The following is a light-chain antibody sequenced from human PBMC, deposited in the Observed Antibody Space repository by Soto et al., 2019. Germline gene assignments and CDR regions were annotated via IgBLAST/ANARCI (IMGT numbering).Light chain of an antibody. CDR1: QSVSSSY. Sequence: EIVLTQSPGTLSLSPGERATLSCRASQSVSSSYLAWYQQKPGQAPRLLIYGASSRATGIPDRFSGSGSGTDFTLTISRLESEDFAVYYCQQYGSSPITFDPGTKVDIK. CDR2: GAS. V-gene: IGKV3-20*01. J-gene: IGKJ3*01. CDR3: QQYGSSPIT.